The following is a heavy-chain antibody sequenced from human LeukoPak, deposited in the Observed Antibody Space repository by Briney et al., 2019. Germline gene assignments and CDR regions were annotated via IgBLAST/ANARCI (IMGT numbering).Heavy chain of an antibody. CDR2: ISGSGGST. V-gene: IGHV3-23*01. J-gene: IGHJ4*02. CDR1: GFTFSSYA. CDR3: AKNRGGDCYSPFDY. Sequence: GGSLRLSCAASGFTFSSYAMTWVRQAPGKGLEWVSTISGSGGSTFYADSVMGRFTISRDNSKNTLYLQMNSLRAEDTAVYYCAKNRGGDCYSPFDYWGQGTLVTVSS. D-gene: IGHD2-21*02.